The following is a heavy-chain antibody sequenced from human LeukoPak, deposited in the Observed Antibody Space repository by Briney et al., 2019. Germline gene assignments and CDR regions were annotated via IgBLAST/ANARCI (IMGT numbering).Heavy chain of an antibody. D-gene: IGHD1-26*01. Sequence: ASVKVSCKASGGTFSSYAISWVRQAPGQGLEWMGGIIPIFGTANYAQKFQGRVTITADESTSTAYMELSSLRSEDTAVYYCARDRSGGYFHLFDYWGQGTLVTVSS. CDR2: IIPIFGTA. CDR1: GGTFSSYA. CDR3: ARDRSGGYFHLFDY. J-gene: IGHJ4*02. V-gene: IGHV1-69*13.